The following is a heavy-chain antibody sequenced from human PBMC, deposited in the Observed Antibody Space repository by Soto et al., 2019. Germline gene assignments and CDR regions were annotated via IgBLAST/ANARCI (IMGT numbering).Heavy chain of an antibody. V-gene: IGHV5-10-1*01. CDR2: IDPSDSYT. J-gene: IGHJ3*02. CDR1: GYSFTSYW. D-gene: IGHD3-22*01. CDR3: ARRPYDSSGYYSLAFDI. Sequence: GESLKISCKGSGYSFTSYWMSWVRQMPGKGLEWMGRIDPSDSYTNYSPSFQGHVTISADKSISTAYLQWSSLKASDTAMYYCARRPYDSSGYYSLAFDIWGQGTMVTVSS.